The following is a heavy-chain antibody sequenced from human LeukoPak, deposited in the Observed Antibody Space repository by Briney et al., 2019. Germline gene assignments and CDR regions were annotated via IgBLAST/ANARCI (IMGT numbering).Heavy chain of an antibody. CDR1: GGSISSYY. D-gene: IGHD6-13*01. V-gene: IGHV4-59*13. J-gene: IGHJ6*03. CDR3: ARANTAAGYYYYYYYMDV. Sequence: SETLSLTCTVSGGSISSYYWSWIRQPPRKGLEWIGYIYYSGSTTYNPSLKSRVTISVDTSKNQFSLKLSSVTAADTAVYYCARANTAAGYYYYYYYMDVWGKGTTVTVSS. CDR2: IYYSGST.